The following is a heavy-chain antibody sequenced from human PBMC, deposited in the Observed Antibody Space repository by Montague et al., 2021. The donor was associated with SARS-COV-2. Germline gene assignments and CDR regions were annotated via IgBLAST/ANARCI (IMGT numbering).Heavy chain of an antibody. Sequence: PALVKPTQTLTLTCTFSGFSLSTSGMCVSWIRQPPGKALEWLARIDWDDDKYYSTSLKTRLTISKDTSKNQVVLTMTNMDPGDTATYYCARIRYDILTGYQTLFDYWGQGTLVTVSS. CDR1: GFSLSTSGMC. CDR3: ARIRYDILTGYQTLFDY. D-gene: IGHD3-9*01. CDR2: IDWDDDK. J-gene: IGHJ4*02. V-gene: IGHV2-70*11.